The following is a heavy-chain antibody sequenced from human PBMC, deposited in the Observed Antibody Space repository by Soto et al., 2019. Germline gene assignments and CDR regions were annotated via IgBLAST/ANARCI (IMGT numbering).Heavy chain of an antibody. Sequence: ASVKVSCKASGYTFTGYYMHWVRQAPGQGLEWMGWINPNSGGTNYAQKFQGWVTMTRDTSISTAYMELSRLRSDDTAVYYCARAMLLWSGWFDPWGQGTLVTV. CDR1: GYTFTGYY. D-gene: IGHD2-21*01. V-gene: IGHV1-2*04. CDR3: ARAMLLWSGWFDP. CDR2: INPNSGGT. J-gene: IGHJ5*02.